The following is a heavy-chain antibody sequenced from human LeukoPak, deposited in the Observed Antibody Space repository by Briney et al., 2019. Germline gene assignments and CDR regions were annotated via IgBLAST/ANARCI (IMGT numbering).Heavy chain of an antibody. V-gene: IGHV1-2*02. CDR1: GYTFTGYY. D-gene: IGHD3-16*01. J-gene: IGHJ3*02. CDR3: ARDLIGTDAFDI. Sequence: GASVKVSCKASGYTFTGYYMHWVRQAPGQGLEWMGWINPNSGGTNYAQKFQGRVTMTRDTSISIAYMELSRLRSDDTAVYYCARDLIGTDAFDIWGQGTMVTVSS. CDR2: INPNSGGT.